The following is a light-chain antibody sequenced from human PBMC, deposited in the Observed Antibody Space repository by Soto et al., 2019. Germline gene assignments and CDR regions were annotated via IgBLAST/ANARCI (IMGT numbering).Light chain of an antibody. V-gene: IGKV3-20*01. CDR2: AAS. Sequence: EIVLTQSPGTLSLSPGERATLSCRASQSVYSNYLAWYQQKPGQAPRLLIYAASSRATGIPDRFSGSGSGTDFTLTISRLETDDFAVYYCQQYGTSPRTF. CDR1: QSVYSNY. J-gene: IGKJ1*01. CDR3: QQYGTSPRT.